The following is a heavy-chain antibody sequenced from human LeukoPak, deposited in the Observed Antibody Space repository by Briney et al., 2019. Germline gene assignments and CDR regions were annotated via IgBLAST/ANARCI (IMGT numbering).Heavy chain of an antibody. D-gene: IGHD6-19*01. Sequence: GGSLRLSCAASGFTFSSYAMHWVRQAPGKGLEYVSAISSNGGSTYYANSVKGRFTISRDNSKNTLYLQMGSLRAEDTAVYYCASSRSEQWLSYYYYYYMDVWGKGTTVTVSS. V-gene: IGHV3-64*01. CDR2: ISSNGGST. CDR1: GFTFSSYA. CDR3: ASSRSEQWLSYYYYYYMDV. J-gene: IGHJ6*03.